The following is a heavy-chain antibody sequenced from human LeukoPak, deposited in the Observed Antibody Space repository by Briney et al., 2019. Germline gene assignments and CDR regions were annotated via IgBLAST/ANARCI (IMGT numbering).Heavy chain of an antibody. J-gene: IGHJ4*02. CDR1: GFTFSSSA. V-gene: IGHV3-30*18. CDR3: AEQEGAQQLVYYFDY. CDR2: ISYDGSNK. Sequence: GGSLRLSCAASGFTFSSSAMSWVRQAPDKGLEWVAVISYDGSNKYYADSVKGRFTISRDNSKNTLYLQMNSLRAEDTAVYYCAEQEGAQQLVYYFDYWGQGTLVTVSS. D-gene: IGHD6-13*01.